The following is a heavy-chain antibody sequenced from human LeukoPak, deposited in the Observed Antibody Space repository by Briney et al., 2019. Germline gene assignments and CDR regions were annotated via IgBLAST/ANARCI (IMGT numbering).Heavy chain of an antibody. Sequence: SETLSLTCTVSGGSISNYYWSWIRQPPGKGLEWIAYIYNSGSTNYNPSLKSRVTISVDTSKKQFSLKLSSVTAADTAVYYCVRGERLGPDIWGQGTMVTVSS. V-gene: IGHV4-59*01. J-gene: IGHJ3*02. CDR1: GGSISNYY. CDR3: VRGERLGPDI. CDR2: IYNSGST. D-gene: IGHD3-16*01.